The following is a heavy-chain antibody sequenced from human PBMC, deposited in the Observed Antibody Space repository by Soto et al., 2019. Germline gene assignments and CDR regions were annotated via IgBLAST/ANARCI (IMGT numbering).Heavy chain of an antibody. J-gene: IGHJ4*02. D-gene: IGHD2-2*01. CDR1: GFSFRSYA. CDR3: ASARLDTPALPY. V-gene: IGHV3-30-3*01. CDR2: MSYDGSDK. Sequence: QVQLVESGGGVVQPGRSLRLSCAASGFSFRSYAMHWVRQATGKGLEWVAVMSYDGSDKDYADSVKGRFTISRDNSKNTLYLQMGSLSPEATALYYCASARLDTPALPYWGQGTLVTVSS.